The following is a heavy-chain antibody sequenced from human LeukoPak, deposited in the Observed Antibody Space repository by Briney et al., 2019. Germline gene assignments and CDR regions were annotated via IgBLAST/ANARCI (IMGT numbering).Heavy chain of an antibody. J-gene: IGHJ4*02. CDR1: GYSISSGYY. D-gene: IGHD2-21*01. CDR3: ERRPEVVIAPFDY. V-gene: IGHV4-38-2*01. CDR2: IYHSGST. Sequence: PSETLSLTCAVSGYSISSGYYWGWIRQPPGKGLEWIGSIYHSGSTYYNPSLKSRVTISVDTSKNQFSLKLSSVTAADTAVYYCERRPEVVIAPFDYWGQGTLVTVSS.